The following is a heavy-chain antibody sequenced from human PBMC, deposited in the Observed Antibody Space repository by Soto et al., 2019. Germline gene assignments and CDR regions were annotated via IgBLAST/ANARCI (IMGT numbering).Heavy chain of an antibody. V-gene: IGHV3-23*01. J-gene: IGHJ4*02. Sequence: EVQLLESGGGLVQPGGSLRLSCAASGFTFNNYAMTWVRQAPATRLELVSAISGGGATTSYAVSVKSRFTVSRAVSKNTLYMQMSSLGAEDTALYYCAKGRGGSGSLTPRVDFWGQGTLVTV. D-gene: IGHD3-10*01. CDR1: GFTFNNYA. CDR3: AKGRGGSGSLTPRVDF. CDR2: ISGGGATT.